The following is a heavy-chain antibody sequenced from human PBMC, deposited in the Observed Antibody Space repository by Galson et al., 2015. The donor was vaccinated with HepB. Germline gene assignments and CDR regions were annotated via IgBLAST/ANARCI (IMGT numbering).Heavy chain of an antibody. D-gene: IGHD4-11*01. CDR3: AREPIDSNYYYYYYMDV. Sequence: SLRLSCAASGFTFSDYYMSWIRQAPGKGLEWVSYISSSSSYTNYADSVKGRFTISRDNAKNSLYLQMNSLRAEDTAVYYCAREPIDSNYYYYYYMDVWGKGTTVTVSS. J-gene: IGHJ6*03. CDR2: ISSSSSYT. V-gene: IGHV3-11*06. CDR1: GFTFSDYY.